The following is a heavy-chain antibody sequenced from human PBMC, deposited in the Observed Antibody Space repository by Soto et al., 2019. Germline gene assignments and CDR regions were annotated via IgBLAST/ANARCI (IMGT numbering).Heavy chain of an antibody. D-gene: IGHD2-2*01. J-gene: IGHJ4*02. CDR1: GFTFSSYV. CDR3: ARGDSAYEIVVVPAAIPFDY. V-gene: IGHV3-23*01. CDR2: ISGSGGST. Sequence: EVQLLESGGGLVQPGGSLRLSCAASGFTFSSYVMSWVRQAPGKGLEWVSAISGSGGSTYYADSVKGRFTISRDNSKNTLYLQMNSLRAEDTAVYYCARGDSAYEIVVVPAAIPFDYWGQGTLVTVSS.